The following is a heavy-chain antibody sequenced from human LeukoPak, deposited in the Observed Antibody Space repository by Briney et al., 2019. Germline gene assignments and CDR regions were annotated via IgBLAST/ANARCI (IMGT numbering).Heavy chain of an antibody. J-gene: IGHJ4*02. CDR2: ISGSGGST. Sequence: PGGSLRLSCAASGFTFSSYAMSWVRQAPGKGLEWVSAISGSGGSTYYADSVKGRFTISRDNSKNTLYLQMNSLRAEDTAVYHCAKYSSGYFTSAFGYWGQGTLVTVSS. CDR1: GFTFSSYA. V-gene: IGHV3-23*01. D-gene: IGHD3-22*01. CDR3: AKYSSGYFTSAFGY.